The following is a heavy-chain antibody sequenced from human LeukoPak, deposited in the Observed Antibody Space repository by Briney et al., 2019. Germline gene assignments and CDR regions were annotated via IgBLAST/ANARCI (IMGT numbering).Heavy chain of an antibody. J-gene: IGHJ5*02. Sequence: SVKVSCKASGGTFSCYAISWVRQAPGQGLEWMGGIIPIFGTANYAQKFQGRVTITADESTSTAYMELSSLRSEDTAVYYCARRGWLQANWFDPWGQGTLVTVSS. V-gene: IGHV1-69*13. D-gene: IGHD5-24*01. CDR1: GGTFSCYA. CDR3: ARRGWLQANWFDP. CDR2: IIPIFGTA.